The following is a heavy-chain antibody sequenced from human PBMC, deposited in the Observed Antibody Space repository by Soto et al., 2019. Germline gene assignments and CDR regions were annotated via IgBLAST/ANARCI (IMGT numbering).Heavy chain of an antibody. Sequence: GGSLRLSCAASGFSFGTSWMHWVRQAPGKGLVWVSRIDRDGSSTTYADPVKGRFTISRDNAKNTLFLQMNSLRAEDTAVYYCARAWTIVAPWMDFWGQGTLVTVSS. V-gene: IGHV3-74*01. D-gene: IGHD5-12*01. CDR2: IDRDGSST. J-gene: IGHJ4*02. CDR3: ARAWTIVAPWMDF. CDR1: GFSFGTSW.